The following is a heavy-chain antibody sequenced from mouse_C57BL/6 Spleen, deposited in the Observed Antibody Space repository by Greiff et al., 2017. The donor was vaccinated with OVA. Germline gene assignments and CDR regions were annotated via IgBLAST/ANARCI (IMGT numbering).Heavy chain of an antibody. V-gene: IGHV1-18*01. CDR3: ARRWELHYYVDY. J-gene: IGHJ2*01. D-gene: IGHD2-3*01. Sequence: EVQVVESGPELVKPGASVKIPCKASGYTFTDYNMDWVKQSHGKSLEWIGDINPNNGGTIYNQKFKGKATLTVDKSSSTAYMELRSLTSEDTAVYYCARRWELHYYVDYWGQGTTLTVAS. CDR2: INPNNGGT. CDR1: GYTFTDYN.